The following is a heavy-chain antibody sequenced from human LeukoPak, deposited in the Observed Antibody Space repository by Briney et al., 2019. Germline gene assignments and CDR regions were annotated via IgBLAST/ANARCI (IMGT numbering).Heavy chain of an antibody. CDR1: GGSISSSSYY. Sequence: SETLSLTCTVSGGSISSSSYYWGWIRQPPGKGLEWIGSIYYSGSTYYNPSLKSRVTISVDTSKNQFSLKLSSVTAADTAVYYCARPRGIQLWIDSRPHRANWFDPWGQGTLVTVSS. D-gene: IGHD5-18*01. V-gene: IGHV4-39*01. CDR2: IYYSGST. J-gene: IGHJ5*02. CDR3: ARPRGIQLWIDSRPHRANWFDP.